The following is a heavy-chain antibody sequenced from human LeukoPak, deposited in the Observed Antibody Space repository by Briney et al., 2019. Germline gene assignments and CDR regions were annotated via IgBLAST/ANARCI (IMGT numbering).Heavy chain of an antibody. CDR1: GFTFSSYA. D-gene: IGHD1-26*01. V-gene: IGHV3-30-3*01. J-gene: IGHJ4*02. CDR3: ARVYSGSMGY. CDR2: ISHDGSNK. Sequence: GGSLRLSCAASGFTFSSYAMPWVRQAPGKGLEWVAVISHDGSNKYYADSVKGRFTISRDNSKNTLYLQMNSLRAEDTAVYYCARVYSGSMGYWGQGTLVTVSS.